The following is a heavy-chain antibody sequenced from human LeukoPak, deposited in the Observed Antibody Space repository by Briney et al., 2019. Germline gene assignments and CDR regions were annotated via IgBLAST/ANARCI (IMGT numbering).Heavy chain of an antibody. CDR2: IYSGGST. Sequence: PGGSLRLSCAASGFTVSSNYMSWVRQAPGKGLGWVSVIYSGGSTYYADSVKGRFTISRDNSKNTLYLQMNSLRAEDTAVYYCARDEMGVNSFDYWGQGTLVTVSS. V-gene: IGHV3-66*01. D-gene: IGHD5-24*01. CDR3: ARDEMGVNSFDY. CDR1: GFTVSSNY. J-gene: IGHJ4*02.